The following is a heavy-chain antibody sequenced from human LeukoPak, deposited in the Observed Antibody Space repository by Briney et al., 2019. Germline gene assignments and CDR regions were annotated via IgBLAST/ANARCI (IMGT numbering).Heavy chain of an antibody. D-gene: IGHD2-15*01. V-gene: IGHV1-18*01. J-gene: IGHJ5*02. CDR1: GYSFINYG. CDR3: ARGGIDIVTVPVSNWFDP. Sequence: ASVNVSCKASGYSFINYGITWVRQAAGQGLEWMGWSSPYNGKTNYAQKFQGRVTMTTDTSTNTAYMELRSLRSDDTAVYYCARGGIDIVTVPVSNWFDPWGQGTLVTVS. CDR2: SSPYNGKT.